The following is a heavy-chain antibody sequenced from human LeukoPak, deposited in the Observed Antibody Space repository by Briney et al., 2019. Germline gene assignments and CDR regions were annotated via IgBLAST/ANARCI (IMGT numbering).Heavy chain of an antibody. Sequence: PGGSLTLSCAASGLVFGEYAMAWVPQAPGKGLECVSIISDDSSFTYYLDSVKGRSTIFRDNSKNTLYLHMNSLKAEDTAVYYCAKGRCSGPGCDSFDYWGQGALVTVSS. CDR2: ISDDSSFT. J-gene: IGHJ4*02. CDR1: GLVFGEYA. V-gene: IGHV3-23*01. D-gene: IGHD5-12*01. CDR3: AKGRCSGPGCDSFDY.